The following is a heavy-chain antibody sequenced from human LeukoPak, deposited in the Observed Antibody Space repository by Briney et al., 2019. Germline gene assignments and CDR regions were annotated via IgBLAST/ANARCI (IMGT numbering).Heavy chain of an antibody. Sequence: GGSLRLSCAASGLTFSGYSMNWVRQAPGKGLEWVSSISSSSSYIYYADSVKGRFTISRDNAKNSLYLQMNSLRAEDTAVYYCARGGSSWSRNFGYWGQGTLVTVSS. CDR3: ARGGSSWSRNFGY. D-gene: IGHD6-13*01. CDR2: ISSSSSYI. V-gene: IGHV3-21*01. J-gene: IGHJ4*02. CDR1: GLTFSGYS.